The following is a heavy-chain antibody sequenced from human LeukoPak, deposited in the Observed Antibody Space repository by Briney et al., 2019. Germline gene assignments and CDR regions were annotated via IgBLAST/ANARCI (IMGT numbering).Heavy chain of an antibody. CDR3: AKEPSSGYYFDY. V-gene: IGHV3-23*01. D-gene: IGHD6-19*01. J-gene: IGHJ4*02. CDR2: ISASGDST. Sequence: GGSLRLSCAASEFTFSSHAMSWVRQAPGKGLEWVSTISASGDSTYYADSGKGRFTISRDNSKSTLCLQMNSLRAEDTAVYYCAKEPSSGYYFDYWGQGTLVTVSS. CDR1: EFTFSSHA.